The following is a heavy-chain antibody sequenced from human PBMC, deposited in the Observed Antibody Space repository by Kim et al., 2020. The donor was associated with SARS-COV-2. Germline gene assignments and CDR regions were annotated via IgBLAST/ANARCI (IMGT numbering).Heavy chain of an antibody. CDR1: GFTFSSYA. J-gene: IGHJ6*02. Sequence: GGSLRLSCAASGFTFSSYAMSWVRQAPGKGLEWVSAISGSGGSTYYADSVKGRFTISRDNSKNTLYLQMNSLRAEDTAVYYCAKDNGSGNYYYYYGMDVWGQGTTVTVSS. V-gene: IGHV3-23*01. CDR2: ISGSGGST. D-gene: IGHD3-10*01. CDR3: AKDNGSGNYYYYYGMDV.